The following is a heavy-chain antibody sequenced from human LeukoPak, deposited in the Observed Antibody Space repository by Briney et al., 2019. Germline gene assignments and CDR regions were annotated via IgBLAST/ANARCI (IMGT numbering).Heavy chain of an antibody. CDR3: ARDGALWVGDFTFYFDS. Sequence: ASVKVSCKASGYTFVAYFMHWVRQAPGQGLEWMGWINPNNGDTDSAQKFKGRVTMTRDTSISTVYMELTRLTSDDTAVYFCARDGALWVGDFTFYFDSWGQGSLVTVSP. D-gene: IGHD3-10*01. V-gene: IGHV1-2*02. CDR2: INPNNGDT. CDR1: GYTFVAYF. J-gene: IGHJ4*02.